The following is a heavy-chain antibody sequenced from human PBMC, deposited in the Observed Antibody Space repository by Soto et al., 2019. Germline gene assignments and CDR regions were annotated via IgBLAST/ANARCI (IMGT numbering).Heavy chain of an antibody. CDR2: ITYDGSNK. D-gene: IGHD3-22*01. J-gene: IGHJ4*02. V-gene: IGHV3-30*18. CDR1: DFTFSSYG. CDR3: AKDSYYHDSSGYYVFDY. Sequence: QVQLVESGGGVVQPGRSLTLSCAASDFTFSSYGIHWVRQAPGKGLEWVADITYDGSNKQYGDSVKGRFTMSRDNSKNTVHLQMYSLRVEDTAVYYCAKDSYYHDSSGYYVFDYWGQGTLVTVSS.